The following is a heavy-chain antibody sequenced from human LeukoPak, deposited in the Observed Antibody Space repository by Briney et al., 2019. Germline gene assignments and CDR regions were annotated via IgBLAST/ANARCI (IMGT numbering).Heavy chain of an antibody. D-gene: IGHD2-21*02. CDR2: IYSGDSHT. Sequence: GESLKISCKGSGYSFAYWIGWVRQMPGKGLEGMGIIYSGDSHTKYSPSFQGRVTISVDNSISTAYLQWSSLEASDTAMYYCASARHGDCVWDYWGQGTLVTVSS. CDR1: GYSFAYW. V-gene: IGHV5-51*01. J-gene: IGHJ4*02. CDR3: ASARHGDCVWDY.